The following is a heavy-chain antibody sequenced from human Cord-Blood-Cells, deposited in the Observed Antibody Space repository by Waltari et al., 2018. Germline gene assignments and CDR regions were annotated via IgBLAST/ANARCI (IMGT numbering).Heavy chain of an antibody. V-gene: IGHV5-51*01. J-gene: IGHJ3*02. D-gene: IGHD6-19*01. CDR1: GYSLTSYW. CDR3: ARQRIAVADAFDI. CDR2: IYPGDSDT. Sequence: EVQLVQSGAEVKKPGESLKISCKGSGYSLTSYWIGWGRPMPGKGLEWMGIIYPGDSDTRYSPSFQGQVTISADKSISTAYLQWSSLKASDTAMYYCARQRIAVADAFDIWGQGTMVTVSS.